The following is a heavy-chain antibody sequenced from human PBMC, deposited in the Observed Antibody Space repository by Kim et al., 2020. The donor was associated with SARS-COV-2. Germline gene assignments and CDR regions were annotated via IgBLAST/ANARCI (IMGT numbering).Heavy chain of an antibody. Sequence: SIGYADSVKGRFTISRDNAKNSLYLQMNSLRAEDTALDYCARLSPADAFDIWGQVTMVTVSS. D-gene: IGHD5-12*01. CDR3: ARLSPADAFDI. CDR2: SI. V-gene: IGHV3-9*01. J-gene: IGHJ3*02.